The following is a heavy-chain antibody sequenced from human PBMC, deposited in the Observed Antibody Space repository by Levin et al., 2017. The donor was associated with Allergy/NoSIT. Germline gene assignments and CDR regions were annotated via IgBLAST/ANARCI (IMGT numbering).Heavy chain of an antibody. V-gene: IGHV7-4-1*02. D-gene: IGHD1-26*01. J-gene: IGHJ5*02. CDR3: ARDLEIWAGARSGYNWFDP. Sequence: ASVKVSCKASGYTFTSYAMNWVRQAPGQGLEWMGWINTNTGNPTYAQGFTGRFVFSLDTSVSTAYLQISSLKAEDTAVYYCARDLEIWAGARSGYNWFDPWGQGTLVTVSS. CDR1: GYTFTSYA. CDR2: INTNTGNP.